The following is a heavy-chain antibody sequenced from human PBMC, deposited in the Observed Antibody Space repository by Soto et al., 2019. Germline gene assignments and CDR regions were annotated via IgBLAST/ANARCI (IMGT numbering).Heavy chain of an antibody. Sequence: GESLKISCAASGFTFSSYWMSWVRQAPGKGLEWVANIKQDGSEKYYVDSVKGRFTISRDNAKNSLYLQMNSLRAEDTAVYYCAREGSSGWYFSPQVTRLRYFDLWGRGTLVTVSS. J-gene: IGHJ2*01. V-gene: IGHV3-7*01. CDR1: GFTFSSYW. CDR2: IKQDGSEK. CDR3: AREGSSGWYFSPQVTRLRYFDL. D-gene: IGHD6-19*01.